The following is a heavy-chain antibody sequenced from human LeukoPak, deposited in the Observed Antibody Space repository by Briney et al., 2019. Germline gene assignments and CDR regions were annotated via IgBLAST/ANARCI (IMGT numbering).Heavy chain of an antibody. Sequence: QPSETLSLTCTVSGAPITRYYWSWIRQPPGKGLEWIRYIYYTGSANYNPSLKSRVSISVDTSKNQFSLKLSSVTAADTAVYYCARHPPGYSYGPPRVFDYWGQGTLVTVSS. CDR3: ARHPPGYSYGPPRVFDY. D-gene: IGHD5-18*01. CDR1: GAPITRYY. CDR2: IYYTGSA. J-gene: IGHJ4*02. V-gene: IGHV4-59*08.